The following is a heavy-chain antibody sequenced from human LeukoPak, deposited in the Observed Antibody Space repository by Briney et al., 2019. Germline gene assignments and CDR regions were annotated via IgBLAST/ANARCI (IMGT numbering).Heavy chain of an antibody. CDR3: ARDGGHN. V-gene: IGHV1-2*06. CDR1: GYTFTGYY. J-gene: IGHJ4*02. Sequence: VGSAKVSCKASGYTFTGYYMHWGRQAPGRGGEWVGRINPNSGGTNYAQKFQGRVTMTRDTSISTAYMELSRLRSDDTAVYYCARDGGHNWGQGTLVTVSS. D-gene: IGHD3-3*01. CDR2: INPNSGGT.